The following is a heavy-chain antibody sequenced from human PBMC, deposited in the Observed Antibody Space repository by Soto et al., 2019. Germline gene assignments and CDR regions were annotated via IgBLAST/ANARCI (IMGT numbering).Heavy chain of an antibody. V-gene: IGHV3-23*01. Sequence: GGSVRLSCAASGFTFSSFPLSWVRQAPGMGLEWVSAISGSGDGTDYADSVKGRFTISRDNSKNTLYLQMNSLRAEDTAIYYCAGPGYSSQDYWGQGALVTVSS. CDR2: ISGSGDGT. J-gene: IGHJ4*02. CDR3: AGPGYSSQDY. CDR1: GFTFSSFP. D-gene: IGHD5-18*01.